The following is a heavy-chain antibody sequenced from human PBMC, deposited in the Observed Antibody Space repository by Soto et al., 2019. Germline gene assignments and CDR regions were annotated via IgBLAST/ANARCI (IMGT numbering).Heavy chain of an antibody. V-gene: IGHV4-59*08. CDR3: AGRGGYSSGWYPYYFDY. J-gene: IGHJ4*02. CDR2: IYYSGST. CDR1: GRSISSYY. Sequence: SETLSLTCTASGRSISSYYSSWIRQPPGKGLEWIGYIYYSGSTNYNPSLKSRVTISVDTSKNQLSLKLRSVTAADTAVYYCAGRGGYSSGWYPYYFDYWGQGTLVTVS. D-gene: IGHD6-19*01.